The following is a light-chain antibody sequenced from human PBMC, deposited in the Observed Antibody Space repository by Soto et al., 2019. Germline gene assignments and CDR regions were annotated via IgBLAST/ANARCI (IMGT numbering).Light chain of an antibody. J-gene: IGKJ1*01. CDR2: KAS. V-gene: IGKV1-5*03. CDR1: QSISGY. Sequence: DIQMTQAPSTLPASVGDRVAITCRASQSISGYLAWYQQKPGKAPELLIYKASTLQGGVPSRFSGSGSGTEFTLTISYLQPDDFATYYCQQYHTYPTWTFGQGTKVEIK. CDR3: QQYHTYPTWT.